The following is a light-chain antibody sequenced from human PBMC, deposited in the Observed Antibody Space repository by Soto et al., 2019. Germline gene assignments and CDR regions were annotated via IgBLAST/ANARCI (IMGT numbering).Light chain of an antibody. Sequence: GDRVTITCLASQSISSWLAWYQQKPGKAPKLLIYDASSLESGVPARFSGSGSGTEFTLTISSLQPEDFVVYYCQQYNNWPSTFGQGTKVDIK. CDR2: DAS. J-gene: IGKJ1*01. V-gene: IGKV1-5*01. CDR1: QSISSW. CDR3: QQYNNWPST.